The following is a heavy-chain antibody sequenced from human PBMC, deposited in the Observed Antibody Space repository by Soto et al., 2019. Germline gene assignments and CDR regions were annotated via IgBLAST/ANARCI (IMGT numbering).Heavy chain of an antibody. D-gene: IGHD2-2*01. CDR1: GYTLTELS. CDR3: ATTLSCRSTSCYAASYYYMDV. J-gene: IGHJ6*03. V-gene: IGHV1-24*01. CDR2: FDPEDGET. Sequence: ASVKVSCKVSGYTLTELSMHWVRQAPGKGLEWMGGFDPEDGETIYAQKFQGRVTMTEDTSTDTAYMELSSLRSEDTAVYYCATTLSCRSTSCYAASYYYMDVWGKGTTVTVSS.